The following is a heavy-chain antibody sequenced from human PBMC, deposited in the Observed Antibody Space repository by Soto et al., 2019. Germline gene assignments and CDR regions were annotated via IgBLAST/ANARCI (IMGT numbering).Heavy chain of an antibody. CDR2: ISDDGSRI. V-gene: IGHV3-74*01. CDR3: VRGPRPSSGGTGAF. D-gene: IGHD2-15*01. J-gene: IGHJ4*02. Sequence: EVQLVQSGGGLVQPGGSVRLSCAASGFVFNMYWMHWVRQAPGKGLEWVSRISDDGSRIHYADSVKGRFSISRDNAQNILFLEMTALRDDDTAVYYCVRGPRPSSGGTGAFWGQGSPVTVSS. CDR1: GFVFNMYW.